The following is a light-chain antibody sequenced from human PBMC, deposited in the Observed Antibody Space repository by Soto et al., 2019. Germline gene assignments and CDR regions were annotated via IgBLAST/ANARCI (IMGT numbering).Light chain of an antibody. Sequence: EIVLTQSPGTLSLSPGERATLSCRASQTSSTNSLAWYQQKPGQAPRLLIYGASSRATGIPDRFSGSGSGTDFTLTITRLEPEDFAVYFCQAYGTSRTFGQGTKVEIK. CDR2: GAS. CDR1: QTSSTNS. V-gene: IGKV3-20*01. J-gene: IGKJ1*01. CDR3: QAYGTSRT.